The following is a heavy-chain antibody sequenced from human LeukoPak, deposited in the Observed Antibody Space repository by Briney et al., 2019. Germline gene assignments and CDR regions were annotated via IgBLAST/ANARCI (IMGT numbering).Heavy chain of an antibody. D-gene: IGHD2-2*01. CDR2: IQQHGSET. V-gene: IGHV3-7*03. CDR1: GFTFSNYW. Sequence: PGGSLRLSCEGSGFTFSNYWMSWVRQAPGKGLEGVANIQQHGSETYYGDSVKGRFTISRDNAKNSLYLQMNSLRAEDTAVYYCATYSSSNGREFQYWGQGTLVTVSS. J-gene: IGHJ1*01. CDR3: ATYSSSNGREFQY.